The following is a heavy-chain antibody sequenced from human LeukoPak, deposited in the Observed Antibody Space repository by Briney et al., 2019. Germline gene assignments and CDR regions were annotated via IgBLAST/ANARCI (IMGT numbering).Heavy chain of an antibody. V-gene: IGHV3-21*01. D-gene: IGHD6-13*01. CDR2: ISSSSSYI. J-gene: IGHJ4*01. CDR1: GFTFSSYS. CDR3: ARGFSSSRPHYFEY. Sequence: GGSLRLSCAASGFTFSSYSMNWVRQAPGKGLEWASSISSSSSYIYYADSVKGRFTISRDNAKNSLYLQMNSLRAEDTAVYYCARGFSSSRPHYFEYWGHGTLVTVSS.